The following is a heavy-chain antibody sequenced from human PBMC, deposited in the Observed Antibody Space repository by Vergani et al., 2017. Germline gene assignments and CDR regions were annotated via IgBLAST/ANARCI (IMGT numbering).Heavy chain of an antibody. CDR3: ARGYYDSSGYYYFDY. Sequence: QVQLQESGPGLVKPSQTLSLTCTVSGGSISSGGYYWSWIRQHPGKGLEWIGYIYYSGSTYYNPSLKSLVTISVDTSKNQFSLKLSSVTAADTAVYYCARGYYDSSGYYYFDYWGQGTLVTVSS. J-gene: IGHJ4*02. V-gene: IGHV4-31*01. CDR1: GGSISSGGYY. CDR2: IYYSGST. D-gene: IGHD3-22*01.